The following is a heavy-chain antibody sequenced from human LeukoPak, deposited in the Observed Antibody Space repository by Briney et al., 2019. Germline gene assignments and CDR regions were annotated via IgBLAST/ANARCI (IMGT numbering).Heavy chain of an antibody. J-gene: IGHJ3*02. V-gene: IGHV4-34*01. Sequence: PSETLSLTCAVYAGSFSGYYWSWIRQPPGKGLEWIGKINHSGSTNYNPSLKSRVTISVDTSKNQFSLKLSSVTAADTAVYYCAKVGPGRDIGAFDIWGQGTMVTVSS. D-gene: IGHD3-9*01. CDR2: INHSGST. CDR1: AGSFSGYY. CDR3: AKVGPGRDIGAFDI.